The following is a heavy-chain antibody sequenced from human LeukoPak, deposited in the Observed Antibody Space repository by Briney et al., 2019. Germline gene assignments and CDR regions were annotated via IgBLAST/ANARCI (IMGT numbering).Heavy chain of an antibody. CDR2: ISKDGSDK. CDR3: ARDYWWNYDY. D-gene: IGHD1-7*01. V-gene: IGHV3-30-3*01. CDR1: GFTFSDYA. J-gene: IGHJ4*02. Sequence: GGSLRLSCAASGFTFSDYAMHWVRQAPGKGLEWVAVISKDGSDKYYPGSVRGRFTTSRDNSKNTIYLQMDSLRAEDTAIYYCARDYWWNYDYWGQGTLVTVSS.